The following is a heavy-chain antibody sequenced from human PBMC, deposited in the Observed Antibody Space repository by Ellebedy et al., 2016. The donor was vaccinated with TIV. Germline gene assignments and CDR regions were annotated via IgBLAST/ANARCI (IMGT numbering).Heavy chain of an antibody. CDR1: GASITRDY. D-gene: IGHD3-10*01. V-gene: IGHV4-59*01. J-gene: IGHJ4*02. CDR2: MSSGGTT. CDR3: AARYGSGNFFDY. Sequence: SETLSLTCAVSGASITRDYWSWVRQPPGKGLEWIGYMSSGGTTNYSPSLESRVTMSMDTSKNQFSLQLSSVTAADTAIYYCAARYGSGNFFDYWGQGTLVTVSS.